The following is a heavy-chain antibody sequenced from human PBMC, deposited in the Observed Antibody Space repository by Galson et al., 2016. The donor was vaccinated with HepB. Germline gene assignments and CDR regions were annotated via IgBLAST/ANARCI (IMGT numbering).Heavy chain of an antibody. Sequence: ETLSLTCTFHGVSLSDYYWSWIRQSPGKGLEWIGEVSHSGDSKYITSLRSRLTMSVDTSKNHFSLNLKSVTAADTAVYYCARFPAWRFGELRGFFDLWGRGTLATVSS. V-gene: IGHV4-34*10. J-gene: IGHJ2*01. D-gene: IGHD3-10*01. CDR2: VSHSGDS. CDR3: ARFPAWRFGELRGFFDL. CDR1: GVSLSDYY.